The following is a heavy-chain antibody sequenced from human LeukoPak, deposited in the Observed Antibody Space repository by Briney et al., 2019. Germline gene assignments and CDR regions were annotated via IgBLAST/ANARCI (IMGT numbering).Heavy chain of an antibody. J-gene: IGHJ4*02. Sequence: SETLSLTCTVSGGSISSSNYYWGWIRQPPGKGLEWIGSIYYSGSTYYNPSLKSRVTISVVTSKNQFSLKLSSVTAADTAVYYCARGSQGGYGYGGPGDYWGQGTLVTVSS. CDR3: ARGSQGGYGYGGPGDY. CDR1: GGSISSSNYY. V-gene: IGHV4-39*01. D-gene: IGHD5-18*01. CDR2: IYYSGST.